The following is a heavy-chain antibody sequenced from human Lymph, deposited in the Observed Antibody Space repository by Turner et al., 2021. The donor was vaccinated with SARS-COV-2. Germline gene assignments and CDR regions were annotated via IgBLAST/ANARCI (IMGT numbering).Heavy chain of an antibody. CDR1: GFTFSSYS. J-gene: IGHJ4*02. D-gene: IGHD2-21*02. V-gene: IGHV3-21*01. CDR2: ITCTISYI. Sequence: EVQLVESGGGLVKPGGSMRLSCAASGFTFSSYSMKWVRQAPVKGLDWVSSITCTISYIYYADSVKGRFTIARDNAKNSLYLQMNSLRAEDTAVYYCARGPPDFPYYFDYWGQGTLVTVSS. CDR3: ARGPPDFPYYFDY.